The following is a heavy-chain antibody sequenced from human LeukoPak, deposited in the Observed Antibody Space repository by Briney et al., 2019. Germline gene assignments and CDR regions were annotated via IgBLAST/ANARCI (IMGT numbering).Heavy chain of an antibody. CDR3: AAYCSGGSCYSDSDY. J-gene: IGHJ4*02. CDR1: GYSISSGYY. V-gene: IGHV4-38-2*01. Sequence: PSETLSLTCAVSGYSISSGYYWGWIRQPPGKGLEWIGSIYHSGSTCYNPSLKSRVTISVDTSKNQFSLKLRSVTAADTAVYYCAAYCSGGSCYSDSDYWGQGTLVTVSS. CDR2: IYHSGST. D-gene: IGHD2-15*01.